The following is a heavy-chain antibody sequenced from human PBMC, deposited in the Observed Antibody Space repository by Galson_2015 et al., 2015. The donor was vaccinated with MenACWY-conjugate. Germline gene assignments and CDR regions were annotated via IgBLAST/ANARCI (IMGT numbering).Heavy chain of an antibody. CDR1: GGSISSYY. Sequence: SETLSLTCAVYGGSISSYYWTWIRQPPGKGLEWIGYIYYSGNTNSNPSLKSRVTISVDTSKKQFSLKLSSVTAADTAIYYCADGYTLDSWGQGTLVTVSS. V-gene: IGHV4-59*01. J-gene: IGHJ4*02. CDR2: IYYSGNT. CDR3: ADGYTLDS. D-gene: IGHD1-1*01.